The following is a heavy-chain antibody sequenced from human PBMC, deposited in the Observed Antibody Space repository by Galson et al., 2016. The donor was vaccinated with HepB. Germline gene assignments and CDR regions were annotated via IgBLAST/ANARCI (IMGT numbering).Heavy chain of an antibody. CDR2: ITNSGTI. V-gene: IGHV4-34*01. J-gene: IGHJ4*02. CDR3: ARGRYGGAAS. Sequence: LRLSCAASGFTFTNAWMSWVRQPPGKGLEWIGEITNSGTINYSPSLKSRVTISADTSKNQFSLKVSSVTAADTAMYYCARGRYGGAASWGQGTLVIVSS. D-gene: IGHD5-12*01. CDR1: GFTFTNAW.